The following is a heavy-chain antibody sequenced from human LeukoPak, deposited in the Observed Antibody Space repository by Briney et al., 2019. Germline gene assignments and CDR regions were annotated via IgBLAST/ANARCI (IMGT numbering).Heavy chain of an antibody. V-gene: IGHV3-23*01. CDR3: AKGSELPAAIRGNWFDS. CDR2: IDYSGGSS. CDR1: GFTLSSYE. J-gene: IGHJ5*01. D-gene: IGHD2-2*01. Sequence: PGGSLRLSCTVSGFTLSSYEMSWIRQAPGRGLEWVSSIDYSGGSSYYADSVKGRFTTSRDDSKNTLYLQLNSLRVEDTAVYYCAKGSELPAAIRGNWFDSWGQGTLVTVSS.